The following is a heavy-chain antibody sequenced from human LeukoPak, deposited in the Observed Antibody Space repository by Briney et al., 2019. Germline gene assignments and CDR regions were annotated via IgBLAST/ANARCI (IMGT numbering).Heavy chain of an antibody. CDR2: INHSGGST. CDR3: ARSGYSSGWVDY. J-gene: IGHJ4*02. D-gene: IGHD6-19*01. CDR1: GYTFTSYY. V-gene: IGHV1-46*01. Sequence: ASVKDSCKASGYTFTSYYMHWVRQAPGQGLEWMGIINHSGGSTSYAQKFQGRVTMTRDTSTSTVYMELSSLRSEDTAVYYCARSGYSSGWVDYWGQGTLVTVSS.